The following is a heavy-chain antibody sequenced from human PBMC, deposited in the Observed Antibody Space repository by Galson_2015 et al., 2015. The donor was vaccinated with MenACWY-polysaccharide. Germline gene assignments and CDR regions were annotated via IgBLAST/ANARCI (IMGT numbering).Heavy chain of an antibody. J-gene: IGHJ4*02. V-gene: IGHV3-7*01. D-gene: IGHD6-19*01. CDR1: GFTFSTYW. Sequence: SLRLSCAASGFTFSTYWMNWVRQAPGKGLEWVANIKEDGSEKYYVDSVKCRFTISRDNSKNSLYLQMNSLRAEDTAVYYRVGVAGRKRRFDYWGQGTLVAVS. CDR2: IKEDGSEK. CDR3: VGVAGRKRRFDY.